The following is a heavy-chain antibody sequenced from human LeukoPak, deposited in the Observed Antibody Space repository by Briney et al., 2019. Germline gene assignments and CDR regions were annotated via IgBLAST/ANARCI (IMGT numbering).Heavy chain of an antibody. CDR2: INPNSGGT. V-gene: IGHV1-2*06. D-gene: IGHD1-26*01. CDR1: GYTFTGYY. CDR3: ARDSQNSGSYINAFDI. Sequence: ASVKVSCKASGYTFTGYYMHWVRQAPGQGLEWMGRINPNSGGTSYAQKFQGRVTMTRDTSTSTVYMELSSLRSEDTAVYYCARDSQNSGSYINAFDIWGQGTMVTVSS. J-gene: IGHJ3*02.